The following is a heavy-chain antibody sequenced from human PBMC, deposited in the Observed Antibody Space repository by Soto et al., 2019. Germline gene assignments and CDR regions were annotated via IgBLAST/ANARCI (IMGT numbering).Heavy chain of an antibody. V-gene: IGHV1-2*04. CDR3: ARDSAVAGTIPLFDY. D-gene: IGHD6-19*01. Sequence: ASVKVSCKASGYIFTDYYMHWVRQAPGQELGWMGWINPNSGGTNYAQKFQGWVTMTRDTSISTAYMELSRLRSDDTAVYYCARDSAVAGTIPLFDYWGQGTLVTVSS. CDR1: GYIFTDYY. J-gene: IGHJ4*02. CDR2: INPNSGGT.